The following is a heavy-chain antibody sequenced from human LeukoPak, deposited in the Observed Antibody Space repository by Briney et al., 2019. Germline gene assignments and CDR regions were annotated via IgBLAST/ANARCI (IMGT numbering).Heavy chain of an antibody. Sequence: PGGSLRLSCAVSGFTFSSYWMHWVRQVPGQGLVWVSRINGDGSTTNYADSVKGRFTISRDNAKNTLYLQMNSLRAEDTAVYYCAKYDHDSSFDPWGQGTLVTVSS. CDR2: INGDGSTT. V-gene: IGHV3-74*01. CDR3: AKYDHDSSFDP. CDR1: GFTFSSYW. D-gene: IGHD3-22*01. J-gene: IGHJ5*02.